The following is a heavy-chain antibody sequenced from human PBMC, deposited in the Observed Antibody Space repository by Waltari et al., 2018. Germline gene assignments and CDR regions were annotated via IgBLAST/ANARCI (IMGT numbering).Heavy chain of an antibody. Sequence: QVQLVQSGAEVKWPGSSVRVSCKASGGTFSSLSISWVRQAPGQGLELMGGVIPIFGTTNYAQKFQGRVIITADESTSTAYMDLSSLISEDTAVYYCALVVPSATYSYYYMDVWGKGTTVTVSS. CDR3: ALVVPSATYSYYYMDV. V-gene: IGHV1-69*12. J-gene: IGHJ6*03. CDR1: GGTFSSLS. CDR2: VIPIFGTT. D-gene: IGHD2-2*01.